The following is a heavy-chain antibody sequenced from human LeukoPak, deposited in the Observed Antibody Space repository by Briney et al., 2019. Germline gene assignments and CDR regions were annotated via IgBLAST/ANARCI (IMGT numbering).Heavy chain of an antibody. J-gene: IGHJ4*02. Sequence: GESLKISCKGSGYSFTSYWIGWVRQMPGKGLEWMGIIYPGDSDTRYSPSFQGQVTISADKSISTAYLQWSSLKASDTAMYYCARQVYGSGSTYYFDYWGQGTLVTVSS. CDR1: GYSFTSYW. CDR2: IYPGDSDT. CDR3: ARQVYGSGSTYYFDY. V-gene: IGHV5-51*01. D-gene: IGHD3-10*01.